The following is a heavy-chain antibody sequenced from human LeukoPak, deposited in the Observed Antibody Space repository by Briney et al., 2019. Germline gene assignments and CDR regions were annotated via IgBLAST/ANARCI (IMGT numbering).Heavy chain of an antibody. CDR1: GGSISRYY. V-gene: IGHV4-59*12. Sequence: SETLSLTCIVSGGSISRYYWNWIRQPPGERLEWIGWIHYSGSTNYNPSLKSRVTISVDTSKNQFSLKLSSVTAADTAVYYCARLYDSSGYSWYNWFDPWGQGTLVTVSS. CDR3: ARLYDSSGYSWYNWFDP. CDR2: IHYSGST. D-gene: IGHD3-22*01. J-gene: IGHJ5*02.